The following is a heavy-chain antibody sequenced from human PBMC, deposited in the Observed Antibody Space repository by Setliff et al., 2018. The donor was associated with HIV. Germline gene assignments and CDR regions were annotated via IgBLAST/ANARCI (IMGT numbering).Heavy chain of an antibody. CDR1: EGYITGYY. D-gene: IGHD3-22*01. CDR3: ARFNALLGSSTYYDY. Sequence: SETLSLTCTVSEGYITGYYWTWIRQPPGRGLEWIGYIFYSGTTKFNPSLKSRAAISVDSSNNQFSLKMTSVPAADTAVYFCARFNALLGSSTYYDYWGPGLLVTVSS. V-gene: IGHV4-59*01. J-gene: IGHJ4*02. CDR2: IFYSGTT.